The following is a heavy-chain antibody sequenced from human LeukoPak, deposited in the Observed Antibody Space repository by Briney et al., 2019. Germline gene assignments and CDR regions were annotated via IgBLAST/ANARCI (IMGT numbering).Heavy chain of an antibody. Sequence: PGGSLRLSCSVVGFTFSDSTISWVRQAPGKGPEWVAKMHEDGSEIEYVDSVKVRFTISRANAKNSLYLQMTSLRVEDTAVYYCATGWALGGRFVYWGQGALVTVSS. CDR1: GFTFSDST. CDR2: MHEDGSEI. V-gene: IGHV3-7*01. D-gene: IGHD3-10*01. CDR3: ATGWALGGRFVY. J-gene: IGHJ4*02.